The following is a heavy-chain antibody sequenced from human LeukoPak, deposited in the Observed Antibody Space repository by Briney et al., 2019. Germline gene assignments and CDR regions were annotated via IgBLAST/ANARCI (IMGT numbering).Heavy chain of an antibody. D-gene: IGHD3-10*01. V-gene: IGHV3-43D*03. CDR3: AKVLWGYGSGSHYYYYYALDV. Sequence: GGSLRLSCAASGFTFDDYAMHWVRQAPGKGLEWVSLISWDGGTSFYADSVKGRFTISRDSGKNSLYLQMNSLRPEDTALYYCAKVLWGYGSGSHYYYYYALDVWGPGTTVTVSS. J-gene: IGHJ6*02. CDR1: GFTFDDYA. CDR2: ISWDGGTS.